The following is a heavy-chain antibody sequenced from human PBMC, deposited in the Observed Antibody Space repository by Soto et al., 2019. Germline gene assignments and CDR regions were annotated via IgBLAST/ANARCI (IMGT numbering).Heavy chain of an antibody. Sequence: PLPTLPLTCGISGDSVSSNSAAWNWIRQSPSRGLEWLGRTYYRSKWYNDYAVSVKSRITINPDTSKNQFSLQLNSVTPEDTAVYYCAREVGYGHYYYYGMDVWGQGPTVTVSS. CDR1: GDSVSSNSAA. CDR2: TYYRSKWYN. J-gene: IGHJ6*02. CDR3: AREVGYGHYYYYGMDV. D-gene: IGHD1-1*01. V-gene: IGHV6-1*01.